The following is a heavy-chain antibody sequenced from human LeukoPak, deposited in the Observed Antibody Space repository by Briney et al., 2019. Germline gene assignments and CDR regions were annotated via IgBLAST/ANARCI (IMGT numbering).Heavy chain of an antibody. CDR1: GYTFTGYY. D-gene: IGHD1-7*01. CDR2: INPNNGGS. V-gene: IGHV1-2*06. Sequence: ASVRVSCKASGYTFTGYYVHWVRQAPGQVLEWMGRINPNNGGSDHAQKFQGRVTMTRDTSITTAYMDLSRLTSDDTAVYYCARGPSGTGTTVYWGQGTLVTVSS. J-gene: IGHJ4*02. CDR3: ARGPSGTGTTVY.